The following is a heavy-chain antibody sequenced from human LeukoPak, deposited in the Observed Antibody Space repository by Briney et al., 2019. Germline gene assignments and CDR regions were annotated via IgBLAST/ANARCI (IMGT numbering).Heavy chain of an antibody. D-gene: IGHD5-12*01. J-gene: IGHJ4*02. CDR3: ARGGYSDYDSNY. Sequence: ASVKVSCKASAYTFTDYYIHWVRQAPGQGLEWMGWFSPKSGGTNYAQKFQGRVTMTRDTSITTAYMELSRLRSDDTAVYYCARGGYSDYDSNYWGQGTLVTVSS. CDR2: FSPKSGGT. CDR1: AYTFTDYY. V-gene: IGHV1-2*02.